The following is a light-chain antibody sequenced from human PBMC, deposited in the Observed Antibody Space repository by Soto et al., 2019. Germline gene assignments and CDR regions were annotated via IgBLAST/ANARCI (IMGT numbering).Light chain of an antibody. CDR1: SSNIGSNY. V-gene: IGLV1-47*01. CDR3: AAWDDRLSGLV. J-gene: IGLJ2*01. Sequence: QSVLTQPPSASGTPGQRVTISCSGSSSNIGSNYEYWYHQLPGTAPKLVIYRNNQRPSGVPDRISGSKSGTSASLAISGLRSEDEADYYCAAWDDRLSGLVFGRGTKLTVL. CDR2: RNN.